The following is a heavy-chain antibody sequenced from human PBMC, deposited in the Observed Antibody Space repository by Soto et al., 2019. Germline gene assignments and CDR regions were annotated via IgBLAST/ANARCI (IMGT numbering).Heavy chain of an antibody. CDR1: GFTFSVYW. J-gene: IGHJ4*02. Sequence: EVHLVESGGGLVQPGGSLRLSCAASGFTFSVYWMSWVRQAPGKGLEWVANIKHDGSEEYYVDSVKGRFTISRDNAKNSLYLHMNSLRAEDTAVYHCAREGPMRYFDYWGQGTLVTVSP. CDR2: IKHDGSEE. CDR3: AREGPMRYFDY. V-gene: IGHV3-7*01.